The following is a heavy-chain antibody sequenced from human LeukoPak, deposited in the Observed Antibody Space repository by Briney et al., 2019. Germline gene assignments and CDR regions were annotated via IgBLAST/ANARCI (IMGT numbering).Heavy chain of an antibody. D-gene: IGHD2/OR15-2a*01. Sequence: SETLSLTCTVPGGSISSYYWSWIRQPPGKGLEWIAYISDVGSINYNPSLKSRVTISLDTSKNQFSLKLSSVTAADTAVYYCAGHHPRNTVDFWGQGTLVTVSS. CDR3: AGHHPRNTVDF. CDR2: ISDVGSI. J-gene: IGHJ4*02. CDR1: GGSISSYY. V-gene: IGHV4-59*08.